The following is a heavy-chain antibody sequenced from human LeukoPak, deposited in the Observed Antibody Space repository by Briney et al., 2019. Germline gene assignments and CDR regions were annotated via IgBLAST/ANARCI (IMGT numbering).Heavy chain of an antibody. V-gene: IGHV1-46*01. CDR3: ARGMEPYYYMDV. CDR2: ISPSGGST. CDR1: GYTFTSNY. J-gene: IGHJ6*03. D-gene: IGHD1-26*01. Sequence: ASVKVSCKAFGYTFTSNYMHWVRQATGQGPEWMGVISPSGGSTTYAQKFQGRVTLTRDMSTSTDYLELSSLRSDDTAVYYCARGMEPYYYMDVWGKGTTVTVSS.